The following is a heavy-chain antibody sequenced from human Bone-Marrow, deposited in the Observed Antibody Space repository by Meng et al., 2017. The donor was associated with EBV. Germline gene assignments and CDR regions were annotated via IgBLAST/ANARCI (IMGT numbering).Heavy chain of an antibody. CDR2: LIPMSDAP. Sequence: VQVVKSGAEVKKPGSSVKGSCRTSGGTFRSDAVSWVRQAPGQGLEWMGGLIPMSDAPHYAQKFQGRVTITADESTSTHYMDLSGLRSDDTALYYCASESGRGFTPDYWGQGTLVTVSS. J-gene: IGHJ4*02. CDR3: ASESGRGFTPDY. V-gene: IGHV1-69*01. D-gene: IGHD3-10*01. CDR1: GGTFRSDA.